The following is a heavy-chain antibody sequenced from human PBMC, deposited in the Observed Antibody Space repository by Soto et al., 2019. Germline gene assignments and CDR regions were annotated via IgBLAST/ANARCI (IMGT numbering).Heavy chain of an antibody. CDR2: IGYDGSNK. J-gene: IGHJ6*02. CDR1: GLTLSRFA. V-gene: IGHV3-30-3*01. Sequence: QVQLVESGGGVVQPGRSLRLSCAASGLTLSRFAMHWVRQAPGKGLEWVAVIGYDGSNKDYADSVKGRFTISRDNSKNTLYLQMNSLRLEDTAVYYCARDPVNYYGSWTYGMDVWGQGTTVTVSS. D-gene: IGHD3-10*01. CDR3: ARDPVNYYGSWTYGMDV.